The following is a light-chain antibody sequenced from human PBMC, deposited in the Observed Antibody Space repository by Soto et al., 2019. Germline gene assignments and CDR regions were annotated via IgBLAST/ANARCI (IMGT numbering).Light chain of an antibody. Sequence: QSALTQPRSVSGSPGQSVTLSCTGTSSDVGGYNYVSWYQQHPGKAPKLMIDDVNKRPSGVPDRFFGSRSGNTASLTISGLRAEDEADYYCCSYAGSYTWVFGGGTKLTVL. V-gene: IGLV2-11*01. CDR2: DVN. J-gene: IGLJ3*02. CDR1: SSDVGGYNY. CDR3: CSYAGSYTWV.